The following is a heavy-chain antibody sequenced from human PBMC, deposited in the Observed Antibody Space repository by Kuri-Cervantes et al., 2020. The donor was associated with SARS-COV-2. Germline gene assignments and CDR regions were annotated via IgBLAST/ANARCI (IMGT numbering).Heavy chain of an antibody. J-gene: IGHJ4*02. CDR3: ASQGRGYSSSGNSCFFDY. Sequence: GGSLRLSCAASGFTFSSYAMHWVRQAPGKGLEWVAVISYDGSNKYYADSVKGRFTISRDNSKNTLYLQMNSLRAEDTAVYYCASQGRGYSSSGNSCFFDYWGQGTLVTVSS. V-gene: IGHV3-30-3*01. CDR2: ISYDGSNK. CDR1: GFTFSSYA. D-gene: IGHD6-13*01.